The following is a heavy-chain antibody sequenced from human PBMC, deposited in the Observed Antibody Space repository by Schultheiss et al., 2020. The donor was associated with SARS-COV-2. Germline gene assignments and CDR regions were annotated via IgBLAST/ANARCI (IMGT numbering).Heavy chain of an antibody. D-gene: IGHD4-17*01. CDR3: ARDRRRTYGDSTDY. CDR2: ISSSSSYI. J-gene: IGHJ4*02. V-gene: IGHV3-21*01. CDR1: GFTFSSYS. Sequence: GGSLRLSCAASGFTFSSYSMNWVRQAPGKGLEWVSSISSSSSYIYYADSVKGRFTISRDNFEHRVYLQMSSLTSDDTGVYYCARDRRRTYGDSTDYWGQGTQVTVSS.